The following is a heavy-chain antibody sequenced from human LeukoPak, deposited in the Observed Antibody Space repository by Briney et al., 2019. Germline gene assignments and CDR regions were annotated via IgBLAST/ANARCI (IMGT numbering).Heavy chain of an antibody. V-gene: IGHV1-69*13. J-gene: IGHJ4*02. CDR1: GGTFISYA. Sequence: ASVKVSCKASGGTFISYAISWVRQAPGQGLEWMGGIIPIFGTANYAQKFQGRVTITADESTSTAYMELSSLRSEDTAVYYCARENYYDSSGYSYYFDYWGQGTLVTVSS. CDR2: IIPIFGTA. D-gene: IGHD3-22*01. CDR3: ARENYYDSSGYSYYFDY.